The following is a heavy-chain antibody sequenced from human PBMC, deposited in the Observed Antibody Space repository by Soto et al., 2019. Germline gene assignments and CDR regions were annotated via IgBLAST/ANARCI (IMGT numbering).Heavy chain of an antibody. V-gene: IGHV1-69*12. D-gene: IGHD4-17*01. CDR3: ATYATTVTTYDAFDI. CDR2: IIPIFGTA. Sequence: QVQLVQSGAEVKKPGSSVKVSCKASGGTFSSYAISWVRQAPGQGLEWMGGIIPIFGTANYAQKFQGRVTITADESTSTAYMDLSSLTSEDTAVYYCATYATTVTTYDAFDIWCQGTMVTVS. J-gene: IGHJ3*02. CDR1: GGTFSSYA.